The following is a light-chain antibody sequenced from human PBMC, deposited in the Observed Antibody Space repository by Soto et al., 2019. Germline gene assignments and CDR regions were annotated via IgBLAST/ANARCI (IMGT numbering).Light chain of an antibody. CDR3: SAYAGSNNLV. CDR2: EVS. V-gene: IGLV2-8*01. Sequence: QSALTQPPSASGSPGQSVTIPCTGTSSDVGGYNSVSWYQQRPGKVPKLMIYEVSKRPSGVPDRFSGSKSGNTASLTVSGLQAEDEADYYCSAYAGSNNLVFGGGTQLTVL. J-gene: IGLJ2*01. CDR1: SSDVGGYNS.